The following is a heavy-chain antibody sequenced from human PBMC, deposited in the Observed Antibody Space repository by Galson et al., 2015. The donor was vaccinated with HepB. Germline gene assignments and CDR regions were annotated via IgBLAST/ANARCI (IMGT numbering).Heavy chain of an antibody. D-gene: IGHD3-3*01. Sequence: SLRLSCAASGFTFSTYTMNWVRQAPGKGLEWVSSISPPGNDIYSADSVRGRFTASRDNVDQSLYLQMNSLRPEDTALYYCARDLGTLFGVVVDAFDLWGQGTMVTVSS. J-gene: IGHJ3*01. CDR3: ARDLGTLFGVVVDAFDL. V-gene: IGHV3-21*01. CDR1: GFTFSTYT. CDR2: ISPPGNDI.